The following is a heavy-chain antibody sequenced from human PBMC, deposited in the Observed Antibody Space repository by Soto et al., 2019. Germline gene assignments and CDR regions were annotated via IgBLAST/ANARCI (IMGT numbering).Heavy chain of an antibody. V-gene: IGHV5-10-1*01. CDR2: IDPSDSYT. D-gene: IGHD5-18*01. CDR3: ARGTTMHAMDV. Sequence: PGESLKISCKGSGYSFAGYWITWVRQKPGKGLEWMGRIDPSDSYTNYSPSFQGHVTISADNSITTAYVQWSSLKASDTAVFYCARGTTMHAMDVWGQGTTVTVSS. J-gene: IGHJ6*02. CDR1: GYSFAGYW.